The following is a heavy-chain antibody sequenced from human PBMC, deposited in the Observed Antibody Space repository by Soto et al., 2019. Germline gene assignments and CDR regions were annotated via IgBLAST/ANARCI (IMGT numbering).Heavy chain of an antibody. CDR1: GYTFTSYY. Sequence: ASVKVSCKASGYTFTSYYMHWVRQAPGQGLEWMGRIIPIFGSANYAQKFQGRVTITADESTSTAYMELSSLRSEDTAVYYCARLVRNWFDPWGQGTLVTVSS. CDR2: IIPIFGSA. J-gene: IGHJ5*02. CDR3: ARLVRNWFDP. D-gene: IGHD3-22*01. V-gene: IGHV1-46*01.